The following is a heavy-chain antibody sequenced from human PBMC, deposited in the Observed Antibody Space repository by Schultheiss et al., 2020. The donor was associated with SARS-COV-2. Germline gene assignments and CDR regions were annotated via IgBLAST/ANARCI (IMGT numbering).Heavy chain of an antibody. CDR1: GYSISSGYY. Sequence: SETLSLTCTVSGYSISSGYYWGWIRQPPGKGLEWIGSIYHSGSTYYNPSLKSRVTISVDKSKNQFSLKLSSVTAADTAVYYCARINIAVAGNFDYWGQGTLVTVSS. D-gene: IGHD6-19*01. CDR2: IYHSGST. J-gene: IGHJ4*02. CDR3: ARINIAVAGNFDY. V-gene: IGHV4-38-2*02.